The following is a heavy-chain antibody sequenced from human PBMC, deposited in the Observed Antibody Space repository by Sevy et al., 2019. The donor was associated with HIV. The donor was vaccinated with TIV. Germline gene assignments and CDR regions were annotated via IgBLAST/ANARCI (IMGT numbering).Heavy chain of an antibody. J-gene: IGHJ3*02. CDR3: AGGAISAFDI. CDR2: ISGSGGST. D-gene: IGHD2-2*01. V-gene: IGHV3-23*01. CDR1: GFIFNSYV. Sequence: GGSLRLSCAAFGFIFNSYVMSWVRQAPGKGLEWVSAISGSGGSTYYADSVKGRVTISRDNSKNTLYLQMNSLRVEDTAVYYCAGGAISAFDIWGQGTMVTVSS.